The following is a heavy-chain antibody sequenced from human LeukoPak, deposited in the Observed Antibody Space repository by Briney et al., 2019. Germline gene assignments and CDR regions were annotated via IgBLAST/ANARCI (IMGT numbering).Heavy chain of an antibody. Sequence: SETLSLTCTVSGGSISSYYWSWIRQPAGKGLEWIGRIYTSGSTNYNPSLKSRVTMSVDTSKNQFSLKLSSVTAADTAVYYCARDPGYYGSGSRGAFDYWGQGTLVTVSS. V-gene: IGHV4-4*07. CDR3: ARDPGYYGSGSRGAFDY. CDR2: IYTSGST. J-gene: IGHJ4*02. CDR1: GGSISSYY. D-gene: IGHD3-10*01.